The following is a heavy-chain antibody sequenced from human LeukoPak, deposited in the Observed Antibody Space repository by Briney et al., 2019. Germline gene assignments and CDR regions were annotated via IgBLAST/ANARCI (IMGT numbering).Heavy chain of an antibody. Sequence: GRSLRLSCAASGFTFSRNGMHWVRQAPGKGLEWVAVIWFDGSKEYYGDSVKGRFTISRDDSKNTLYLQMNSLKTEDTAVYYCTTVNDFWTDYWGQGTLVTVSS. J-gene: IGHJ4*02. CDR1: GFTFSRNG. CDR3: TTVNDFWTDY. V-gene: IGHV3-33*01. CDR2: IWFDGSKE. D-gene: IGHD3-3*01.